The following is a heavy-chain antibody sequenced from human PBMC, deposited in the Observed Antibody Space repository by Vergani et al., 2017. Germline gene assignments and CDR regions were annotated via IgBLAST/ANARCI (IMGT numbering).Heavy chain of an antibody. Sequence: QVQLVQSGAEVKKPGASLKVSCKASGYTFTGYYMHWVRQAPGQGLEWMGWINPNSGGTNYAQKFQGRVTMTRDTSISTAYMELSRLRSDDTAVYYCARVSELWTTTVTTFANYWGQGTLVTVSS. D-gene: IGHD4-17*01. CDR3: ARVSELWTTTVTTFANY. V-gene: IGHV1-2*02. CDR1: GYTFTGYY. CDR2: INPNSGGT. J-gene: IGHJ4*02.